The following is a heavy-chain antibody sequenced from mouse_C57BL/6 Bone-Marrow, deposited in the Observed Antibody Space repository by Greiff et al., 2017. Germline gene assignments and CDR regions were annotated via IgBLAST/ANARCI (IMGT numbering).Heavy chain of an antibody. CDR3: ARLSTASDWYFDV. D-gene: IGHD1-2*01. Sequence: DVMLVESGGGLVQPGESLKLSCESNEYEFPSHDMSWVRKTPENRLELVAAINSDGGSTYYPDTMERRFIIYRAKTKKTLYLQMSSLRSEDTALYYCARLSTASDWYFDVWGTGTTVTVSS. CDR2: INSDGGST. CDR1: EYEFPSHD. V-gene: IGHV5-2*01. J-gene: IGHJ1*03.